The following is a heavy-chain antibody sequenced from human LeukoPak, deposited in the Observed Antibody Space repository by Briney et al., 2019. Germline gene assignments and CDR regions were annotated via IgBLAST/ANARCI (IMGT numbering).Heavy chain of an antibody. J-gene: IGHJ3*02. CDR3: ARGGVGYSYGLDAFDI. CDR1: GYTFTSYA. V-gene: IGHV1-3*03. D-gene: IGHD5-18*01. CDR2: INAGNGNT. Sequence: ASVKVSCKASGYTFTSYAMHWVRQAPGQRLEWMGWINAGNGNTKYSQEFQGRVTITRDTSASTAYMELSSLRSEDMAVYYCARGGVGYSYGLDAFDIWGQGTMVTVSS.